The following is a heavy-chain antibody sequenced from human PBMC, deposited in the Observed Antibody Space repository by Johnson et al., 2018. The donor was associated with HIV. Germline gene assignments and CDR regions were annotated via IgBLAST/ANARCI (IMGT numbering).Heavy chain of an antibody. Sequence: VQLLESGGGVVQPGRSLRLSCAASGFTFSNYAMTWVRQAPGKGLEWVSTISGGGSNTYSSDSLEGRFTISRDNSQTTLYLHMRGLRAEDTAVYYCASAEIAAAATGHDAFDIWGQGTMVTVSS. J-gene: IGHJ3*02. CDR1: GFTFSNYA. CDR3: ASAEIAAAATGHDAFDI. CDR2: ISGGGSNT. V-gene: IGHV3-23*01. D-gene: IGHD6-13*01.